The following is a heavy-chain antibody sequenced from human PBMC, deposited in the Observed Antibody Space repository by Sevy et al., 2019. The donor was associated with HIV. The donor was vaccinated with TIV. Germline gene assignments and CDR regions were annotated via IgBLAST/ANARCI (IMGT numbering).Heavy chain of an antibody. CDR2: INHSGST. D-gene: IGHD6-19*01. CDR3: ARGSGLFDY. Sequence: SETLSLTCAVYGGSFSGYYWSWIRQPPGKGLEWIGEINHSGSTNYNPSLKSRVTISVDTSKNQFSLKLRSVTAADTAVYYCARGSGLFDYWGQGTLVTVSS. CDR1: GGSFSGYY. J-gene: IGHJ4*02. V-gene: IGHV4-34*01.